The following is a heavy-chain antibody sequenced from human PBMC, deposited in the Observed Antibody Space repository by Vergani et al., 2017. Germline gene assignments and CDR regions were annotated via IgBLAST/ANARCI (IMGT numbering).Heavy chain of an antibody. CDR3: ARGPLLDSSSWGPGYXFDY. V-gene: IGHV4-59*01. J-gene: IGHJ4*02. CDR2: IYYSGST. D-gene: IGHD6-13*01. Sequence: QVQLQESGPGLVKPSETLSLTCTVSGGSISSYYWSWIRQPPGKGLEWIGYIYYSGSTKYNPSLKSRVTISVDTSKNQFSLKLSSVTAADTAVYYCARGPLLDSSSWGPGYXFDYWGQGTLVTVSS. CDR1: GGSISSYY.